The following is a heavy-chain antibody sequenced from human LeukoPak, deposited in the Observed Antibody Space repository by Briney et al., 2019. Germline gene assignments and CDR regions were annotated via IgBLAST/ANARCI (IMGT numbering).Heavy chain of an antibody. V-gene: IGHV4-59*01. J-gene: IGHJ4*02. CDR1: GGSISSYY. Sequence: PSETLSLTCTVSGGSISSYYWSWLRQPPGKGLEWIGYIYYSGSTNYNPSLKSRVTISVDTSKNQFSLKPSSVTAADTAVYYCAREGGATFFDYWGQGTLVTVSS. D-gene: IGHD1-26*01. CDR3: AREGGATFFDY. CDR2: IYYSGST.